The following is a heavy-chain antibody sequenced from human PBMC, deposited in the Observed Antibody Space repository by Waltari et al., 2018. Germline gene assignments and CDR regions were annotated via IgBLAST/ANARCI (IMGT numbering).Heavy chain of an antibody. CDR1: GDTFSRYA. J-gene: IGHJ6*02. V-gene: IGHV1-69*09. Sequence: QVRLLQSGAEVKKPGSSVKVSCQASGDTFSRYAINWVRQAPGQGLEWMGRCIPNLGLTNYAQKFQGRVTMTADKSTTTAYMELSSLRSEDTAVYYCARGGDATQTNYYYYGLDVWGQGTTVTVSS. D-gene: IGHD2-15*01. CDR3: ARGGDATQTNYYYYGLDV. CDR2: CIPNLGLT.